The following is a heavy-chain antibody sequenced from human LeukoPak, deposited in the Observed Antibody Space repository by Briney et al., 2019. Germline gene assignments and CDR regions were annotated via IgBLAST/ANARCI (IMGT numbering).Heavy chain of an antibody. CDR1: GFTFARYS. CDR2: ISSSSSSI. Sequence: GGSLRLSCAASGFTFARYSMNWVRQAPGKGLEWVSSISSSSSSIYYADSVTGRFTISRDNAKNSLYLQMNSLRAEDTAVYYCVRAVEYYYDSSGYAVDYWGQGTLVTVSS. CDR3: VRAVEYYYDSSGYAVDY. D-gene: IGHD3-22*01. J-gene: IGHJ4*02. V-gene: IGHV3-21*01.